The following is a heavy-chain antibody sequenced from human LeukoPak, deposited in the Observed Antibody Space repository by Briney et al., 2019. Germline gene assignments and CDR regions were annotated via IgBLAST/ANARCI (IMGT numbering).Heavy chain of an antibody. V-gene: IGHV1-2*02. CDR3: ARAVAANTHDAFDI. D-gene: IGHD6-19*01. CDR1: GYTFTGYY. J-gene: IGHJ3*02. Sequence: ASVKVSCKASGYTFTGYYMHWVRQAPGQGLEWMGWINGNSGGTNYAQKFQGRVTMTRDTSISTVYMELRSLRSEDTAVYYCARAVAANTHDAFDIWGQGTMVTVSS. CDR2: INGNSGGT.